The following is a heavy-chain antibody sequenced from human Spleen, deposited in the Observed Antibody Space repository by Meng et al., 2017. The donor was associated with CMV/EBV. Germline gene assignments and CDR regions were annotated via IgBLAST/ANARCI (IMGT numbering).Heavy chain of an antibody. CDR2: IHYSGST. CDR1: GGSISSYY. J-gene: IGHJ6*02. Sequence: GSLRLSCTVSGGSISSYYWSWIRQSPGKGLEWIGYIHYSGSTNYNPSLKSRVTISIHTSKNHFSLKLSSVTAADTAVYYCARDGIRSDYYGSGRYYEVPYYGMDVWGQGTTVTVSS. CDR3: ARDGIRSDYYGSGRYYEVPYYGMDV. D-gene: IGHD3-10*01. V-gene: IGHV4-59*01.